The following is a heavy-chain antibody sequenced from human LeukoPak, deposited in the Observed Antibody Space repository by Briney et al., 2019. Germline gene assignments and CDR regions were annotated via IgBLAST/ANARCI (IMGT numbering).Heavy chain of an antibody. D-gene: IGHD3-22*01. J-gene: IGHJ4*02. CDR2: INPNSGGT. V-gene: IGHV1-2*02. CDR3: ATQTEYYYDSSGYYDY. CDR1: GYTFTGYY. Sequence: ASVKVSCKASGYTFTGYYMHWVRQAPGQGLEWMGWINPNSGGTNYAQKFQGRVTMTRDTSISTAYMELSRLRSDDTAVYYCATQTEYYYDSSGYYDYWGQGTLVTVSS.